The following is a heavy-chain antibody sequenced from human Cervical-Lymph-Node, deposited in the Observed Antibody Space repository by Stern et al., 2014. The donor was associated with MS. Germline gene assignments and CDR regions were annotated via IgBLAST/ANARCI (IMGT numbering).Heavy chain of an antibody. V-gene: IGHV2-5*09. J-gene: IGHJ4*02. CDR2: LYGDDDN. CDR3: AHNQISLFGVGNVGFDY. Sequence: QVTLKESGPALVKPTQTLTLTCNFSGFLLASSGVGVGRLRQPPGKALEWLALLYGDDDNGVHPSLQRRPTTTKASLNKRVVLQMTNMATVDTATYYCAHNQISLFGVGNVGFDYWGQGTLVTVSS. CDR1: GFLLASSGVG. D-gene: IGHD3-3*01.